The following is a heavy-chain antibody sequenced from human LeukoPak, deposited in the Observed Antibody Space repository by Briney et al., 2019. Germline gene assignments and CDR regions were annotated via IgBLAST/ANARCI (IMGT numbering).Heavy chain of an antibody. Sequence: AGGSLRLSCAASGFTFDDYAMHWVRQAPGKGLEWVSGISWNSGSIGYADSVKGRFTISRDNSKNTLYLQMGSLRAEDMAVYYCARTPNSGSYWQLDYWGQGTLVTVSS. J-gene: IGHJ4*02. D-gene: IGHD1-26*01. CDR2: ISWNSGSI. CDR3: ARTPNSGSYWQLDY. V-gene: IGHV3-9*03. CDR1: GFTFDDYA.